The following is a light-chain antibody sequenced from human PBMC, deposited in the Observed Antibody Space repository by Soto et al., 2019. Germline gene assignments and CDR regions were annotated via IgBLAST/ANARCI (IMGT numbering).Light chain of an antibody. CDR1: SSDVGGYEY. V-gene: IGLV2-14*01. CDR2: EVT. CDR3: TSYKSTSTQV. J-gene: IGLJ1*01. Sequence: SVLTKPASVSGSPGQSITISCTGTSSDVGGYEYVSWYQQHPGTAPRLIIYEVTNRPSGVSNRFFGSKSGNTASLTISGLQAEDEGDYYCTSYKSTSTQVFGTGTKVTVL.